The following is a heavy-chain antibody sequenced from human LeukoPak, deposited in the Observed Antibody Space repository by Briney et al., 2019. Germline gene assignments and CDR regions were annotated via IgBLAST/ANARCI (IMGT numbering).Heavy chain of an antibody. V-gene: IGHV3-66*02. J-gene: IGHJ4*02. Sequence: GGSLRLSRAASGFTVSSNYMSWVRQAPGKGLEWVSVTCSGGSTYYADSVKGRFTISRDNSRNTLYLQMNSLRAEDTAVYYCATNYYGSGSYYRGLDYWGQGTLVTVSS. D-gene: IGHD3-10*01. CDR1: GFTVSSNY. CDR2: TCSGGST. CDR3: ATNYYGSGSYYRGLDY.